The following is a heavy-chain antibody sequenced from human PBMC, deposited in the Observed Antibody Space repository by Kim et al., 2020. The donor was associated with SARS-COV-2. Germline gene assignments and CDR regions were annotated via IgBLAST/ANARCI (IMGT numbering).Heavy chain of an antibody. V-gene: IGHV4-59*01. CDR3: PREGNGSGGYGWFDP. CDR2: IYDSGTT. J-gene: IGHJ5*02. D-gene: IGHD3-10*01. CDR1: GGSITGSY. Sequence: SETLSLTCTVSGGSITGSYWSWIRQPPGKGLEWIGHIYDSGTTTYNPPLKSRAVISDDTSKNQFSLKLTSVTPADTAAFFCPREGNGSGGYGWFDPW.